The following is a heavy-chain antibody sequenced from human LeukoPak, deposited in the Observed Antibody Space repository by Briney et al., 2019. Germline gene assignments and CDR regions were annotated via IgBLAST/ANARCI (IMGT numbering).Heavy chain of an antibody. CDR1: GYSISSGYY. J-gene: IGHJ4*02. D-gene: IGHD6-13*01. V-gene: IGHV4-38-2*02. CDR2: IYHSGST. Sequence: SETLSLTCTVFGYSISSGYYWGWIRQPPGKGLEWIGSIYHSGSTYYNPSLKSRVTISVDTSKNQFSLKLSSVTAADTAVYYCARNQQQTDEPFDYWGQGTLVTVSS. CDR3: ARNQQQTDEPFDY.